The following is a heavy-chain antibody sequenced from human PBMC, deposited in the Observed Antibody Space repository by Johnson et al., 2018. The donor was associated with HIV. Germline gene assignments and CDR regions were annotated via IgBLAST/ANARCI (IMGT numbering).Heavy chain of an antibody. D-gene: IGHD6-19*01. V-gene: IGHV3-66*04. CDR3: AKLGAVASYAFDI. Sequence: VQLVESGGGLVQPGGSLRLSCAASGFTVSSYYMSWVRQAPGKGLEWVSVLFSGGNTYYADSVKGRFTISRDNSKNTLYLQMNSLRAEDTAVYYCAKLGAVASYAFDIWGQGTMVTVSS. CDR2: LFSGGNT. CDR1: GFTVSSYY. J-gene: IGHJ3*02.